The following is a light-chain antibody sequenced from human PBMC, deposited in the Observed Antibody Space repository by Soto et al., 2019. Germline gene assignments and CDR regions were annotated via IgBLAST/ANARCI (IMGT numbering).Light chain of an antibody. CDR1: SSDVGGHDY. Sequence: QSVLTQPASVSGSPGQSITISCTGTSSDVGGHDYVSWYQQHPGKAPKLIIYEVRNRPSGGSNRFSGSKSGNTASLTISGLQAEDEADYYCSSYSSTTLVFGTGTKVTVL. V-gene: IGLV2-14*01. CDR3: SSYSSTTLV. J-gene: IGLJ1*01. CDR2: EVR.